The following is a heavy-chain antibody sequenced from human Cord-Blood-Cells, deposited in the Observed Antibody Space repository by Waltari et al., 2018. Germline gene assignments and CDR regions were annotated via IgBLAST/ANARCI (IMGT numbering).Heavy chain of an antibody. CDR2: ISSSSSTI. J-gene: IGHJ3*02. V-gene: IGHV3-48*01. Sequence: EVQLVESGGGLVQPGGSLRLSCAASGFTFSSYSMNWVRQAPGKGLEWVSYISSSSSTIYYADSVKGRFTISRDNAKISLYLQMNSLRAEDTAVYYCAIDHEELQAFDIWGQGTMVTVSS. CDR1: GFTFSSYS. CDR3: AIDHEELQAFDI. D-gene: IGHD1-7*01.